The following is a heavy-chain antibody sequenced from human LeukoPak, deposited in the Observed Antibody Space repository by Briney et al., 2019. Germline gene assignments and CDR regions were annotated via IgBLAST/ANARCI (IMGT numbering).Heavy chain of an antibody. CDR2: ISSSSSYI. D-gene: IGHD1-26*01. V-gene: IGHV3-21*01. Sequence: GGSLRLSCAASGFTFSSYSMNWVRQAPGKGLEWVSSISSSSSYIYYADSVKGRFTISRDNAKNSLYLQMSSLRDEDTAVYYCARDQGGSHSYWGQGTLVTVS. CDR1: GFTFSSYS. J-gene: IGHJ4*02. CDR3: ARDQGGSHSY.